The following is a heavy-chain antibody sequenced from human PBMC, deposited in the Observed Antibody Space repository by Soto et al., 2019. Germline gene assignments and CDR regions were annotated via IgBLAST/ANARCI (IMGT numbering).Heavy chain of an antibody. V-gene: IGHV1-8*01. CDR3: ARGTGWDPEDSWGQGTLVTVSSDYDFWSGSLSGDYYGMDV. CDR2: MNAYTGNT. J-gene: IGHJ6*02. D-gene: IGHD3-3*01. Sequence: ASVKVSCKASGYTFTSYDINWVRQAPGQGLEWMGWMNAYTGNTGYAQKFQGRASMTRNTSISTAYTELSSLISEDTAVYYCARGTGWDPEDSWGQGTLVTVSSDYDFWSGSLSGDYYGMDVWGQGXTVTVYS. CDR1: GYTFTSYD.